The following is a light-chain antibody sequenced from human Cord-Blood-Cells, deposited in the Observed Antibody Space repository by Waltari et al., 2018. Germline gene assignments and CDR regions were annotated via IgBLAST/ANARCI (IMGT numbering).Light chain of an antibody. J-gene: IGLJ2*01. CDR1: SPNLRRNY. CDR2: RNN. V-gene: IGLV1-47*01. Sequence: SVPPMPPSASRAPGPRVPYPCSGCSPNLRRNYLSWYQKRPGTPPNILIDRNNQRPSGVPDRFSSSKSGPSASLAISGLRSEDGADYYWAAWDYSLSQGVFGGGTKLTVL. CDR3: AAWDYSLSQGV.